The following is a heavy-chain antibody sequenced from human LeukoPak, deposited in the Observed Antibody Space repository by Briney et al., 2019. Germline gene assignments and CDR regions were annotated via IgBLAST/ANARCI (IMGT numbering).Heavy chain of an antibody. CDR2: IWNDGGKK. V-gene: IGHV3-33*07. CDR1: GFTFSNYG. Sequence: GGSLRLSCAASGFTFSNYGMYWVRQAPGKGLEWVAVIWNDGGKKYYGDFVEGRFSVSRDNSRNTVYLQMDSLRAEDTAVYYCARRTVMAGVGWLAPWGQGTLVTVSS. D-gene: IGHD6-19*01. CDR3: ARRTVMAGVGWLAP. J-gene: IGHJ5*02.